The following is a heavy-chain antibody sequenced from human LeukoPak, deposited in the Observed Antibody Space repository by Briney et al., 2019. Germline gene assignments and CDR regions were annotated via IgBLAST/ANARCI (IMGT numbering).Heavy chain of an antibody. Sequence: GGSLRLSCAASGFTFSSYSMNWVRQAPGKGLEWVSYISSSSSTIYYADSVEGRFTISRDNAKNSLYLQMNSLRAEDTAVYYCARDRGVAMRSLWWFDPWGQGTLVTVSS. J-gene: IGHJ5*02. CDR2: ISSSSSTI. CDR1: GFTFSSYS. D-gene: IGHD5-12*01. CDR3: ARDRGVAMRSLWWFDP. V-gene: IGHV3-48*01.